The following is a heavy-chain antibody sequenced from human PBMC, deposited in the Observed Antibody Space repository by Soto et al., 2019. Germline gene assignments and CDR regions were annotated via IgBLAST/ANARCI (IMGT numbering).Heavy chain of an antibody. V-gene: IGHV4-59*01. J-gene: IGHJ5*02. D-gene: IGHD3-22*01. Sequence: PSETLSLTCTVSGGSISSFYWSWIRQPPGKGLEWIAYIYYSGSTNYNPSLKSRVTISVDTSKNQFSLKLSSVTAADTAVYYCASASILVDTTGSGYNWFDPWGQGTLVTVSS. CDR3: ASASILVDTTGSGYNWFDP. CDR1: GGSISSFY. CDR2: IYYSGST.